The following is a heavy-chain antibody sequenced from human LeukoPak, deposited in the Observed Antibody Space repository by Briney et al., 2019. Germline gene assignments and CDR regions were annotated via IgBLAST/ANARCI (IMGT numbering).Heavy chain of an antibody. CDR3: AADSGSGNNWFDP. CDR2: MYHTGST. CDR1: GGSITYYY. J-gene: IGHJ5*02. Sequence: SETVSLTCTVSGGSITYYYWSWIRQTPGKGLEWIGYMYHTGSTNYNPSLKSRVTISVDTSKNQFSLNLSSVTAADTAVYYCAADSGSGNNWFDPWGQGILVTVSS. V-gene: IGHV4-59*03. D-gene: IGHD3-10*01.